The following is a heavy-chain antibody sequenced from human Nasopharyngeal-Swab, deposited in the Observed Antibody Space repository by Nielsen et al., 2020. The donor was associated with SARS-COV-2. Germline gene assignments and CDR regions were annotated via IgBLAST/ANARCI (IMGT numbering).Heavy chain of an antibody. V-gene: IGHV3-74*01. CDR1: GFTFSSYW. D-gene: IGHD1-20*01. CDR3: ARGRYNWNVNNWFDP. CDR2: INSDGSST. Sequence: ETLSLTCAASGFTFSSYWMHWVRQAPGKGLVWVSRINSDGSSTSYADSVKGRFTISRDNAKNTLYLQMNSLRAEDTAVYYCARGRYNWNVNNWFDPWGQGTLVTVSS. J-gene: IGHJ5*02.